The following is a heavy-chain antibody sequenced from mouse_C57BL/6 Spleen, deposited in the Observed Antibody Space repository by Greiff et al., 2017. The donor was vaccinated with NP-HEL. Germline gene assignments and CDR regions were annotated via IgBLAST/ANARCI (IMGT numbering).Heavy chain of an antibody. D-gene: IGHD1-1*01. CDR2: ISSGSSTI. V-gene: IGHV5-17*01. CDR3: AREYYVGSSYAMDY. CDR1: GFTFSDYG. J-gene: IGHJ4*01. Sequence: EVKLEESGGGLVKPGGSLKLSCAASGFTFSDYGMHWVRQAPEKGLEWVAYISSGSSTIYYADTVQGRFTISIDTAKNTLFLQLTSLTSEDAAMYYCAREYYVGSSYAMDYWGQGTSVTVSS.